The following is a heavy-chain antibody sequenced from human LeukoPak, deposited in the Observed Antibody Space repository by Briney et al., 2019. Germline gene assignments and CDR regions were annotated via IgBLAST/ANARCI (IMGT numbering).Heavy chain of an antibody. D-gene: IGHD6-19*01. CDR3: AKGYSSGWWGYYFDY. J-gene: IGHJ4*02. V-gene: IGHV3-23*01. Sequence: GGSLRLSCAASGFSLSNYAMNWVRQAPGKGLEWVSGISGSGGSTYYADSVKGRFTISRDNSKNTLYLQMNSLRAEDTAVYYCAKGYSSGWWGYYFDYWGQGTLVTVSS. CDR2: ISGSGGST. CDR1: GFSLSNYA.